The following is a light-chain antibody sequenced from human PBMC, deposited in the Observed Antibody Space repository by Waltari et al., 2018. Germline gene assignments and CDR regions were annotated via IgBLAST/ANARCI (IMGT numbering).Light chain of an antibody. J-gene: IGKJ4*01. CDR1: ASVISKY. V-gene: IGKV3-20*01. CDR2: GTS. Sequence: AGASVISKYLSWVQERPGQVPRLLIYGTSSGATDIPDRCSASGSGTDFTLTISRLEPEDFAVYFCQHYDGSAVTFGGGTKVEIK. CDR3: QHYDGSAVT.